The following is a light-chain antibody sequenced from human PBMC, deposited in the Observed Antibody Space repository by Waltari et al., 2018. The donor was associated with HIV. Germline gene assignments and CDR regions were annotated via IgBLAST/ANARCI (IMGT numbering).Light chain of an antibody. CDR1: NLGDKY. V-gene: IGLV3-1*01. CDR3: QAWDSSTVV. J-gene: IGLJ3*02. Sequence: SYELTQSPSVSVSPGQTASLTCSGDNLGDKYACWYQQKPGQSPVLVIYQDNKRPSGIPERFSGSNSGNTATLTISGTQAMDEADYYCQAWDSSTVVFGGGTKLTVL. CDR2: QDN.